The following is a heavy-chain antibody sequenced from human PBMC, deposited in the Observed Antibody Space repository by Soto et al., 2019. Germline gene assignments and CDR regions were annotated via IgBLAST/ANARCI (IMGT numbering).Heavy chain of an antibody. D-gene: IGHD3-22*01. CDR2: IYYSGST. V-gene: IGHV4-39*07. J-gene: IGHJ3*02. Sequence: SETLSLTCTVSGGSISSSSYYWGWIRQPPGKGLEWIGSIYYSGSTYYNPSLKSRVTLSVDTSKNQFSLKLSSVTAADTAVYYCARGWGSYYYDSKYAFDIWGQGTMVTVSS. CDR1: GGSISSSSYY. CDR3: ARGWGSYYYDSKYAFDI.